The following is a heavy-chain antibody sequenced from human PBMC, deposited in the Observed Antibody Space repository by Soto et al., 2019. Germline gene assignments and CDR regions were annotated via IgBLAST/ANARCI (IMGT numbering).Heavy chain of an antibody. V-gene: IGHV4-34*01. D-gene: IGHD6-19*01. CDR1: GGSFNDYF. CDR2: INLGGIT. Sequence: SETLSLTCAVYGGSFNDYFWSWIRQTPGKGLEWIGEINLGGITKLKPSLRSRVTISLDTSKRQFSLRLRSVTAADTAVYFCARALPDSRPYRSLSFFDSWGQGTLVTVSS. CDR3: ARALPDSRPYRSLSFFDS. J-gene: IGHJ4*02.